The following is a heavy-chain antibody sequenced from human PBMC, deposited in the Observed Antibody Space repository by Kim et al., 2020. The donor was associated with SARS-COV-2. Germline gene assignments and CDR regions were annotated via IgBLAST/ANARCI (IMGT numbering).Heavy chain of an antibody. V-gene: IGHV3-15*01. CDR2: TT. CDR3: TTQPYTSRFDH. Sequence: TTDYGAHVKGRFTVSRDDSKNTVYLQMDSPKTEDTAVSYCTTQPYTSRFDHWGQGTLVAVSS. D-gene: IGHD2-2*01. J-gene: IGHJ4*02.